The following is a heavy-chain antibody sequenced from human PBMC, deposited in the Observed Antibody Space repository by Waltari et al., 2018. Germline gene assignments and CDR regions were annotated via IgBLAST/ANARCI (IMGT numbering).Heavy chain of an antibody. CDR1: GHRFRIYK. CDR3: AEVRVGCAGASWFDP. Sequence: QVQLLQSAAEVKKPRSSVKASCKTSGHRFRIYKISWVRQATGQSLEWMGWMNPDSGDTGYAQKFQDRVTFTRDTSINTAYMELSSLRFEDTAVYYCAEVRVGCAGASWFDPWGQGTLVTVS. D-gene: IGHD2-21*01. V-gene: IGHV1-8*01. J-gene: IGHJ5*02. CDR2: MNPDSGDT.